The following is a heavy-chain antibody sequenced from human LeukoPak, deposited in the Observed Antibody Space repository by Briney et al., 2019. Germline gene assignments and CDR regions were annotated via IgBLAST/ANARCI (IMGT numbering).Heavy chain of an antibody. CDR2: IWYDGSNK. Sequence: GRSLRLSCAASGFTFSSYGMHWVRQAPGKGLEWVAVIWYDGSNKYYADSVKGRFTISRDNSKNTLYLQMNSLRAEDTAVYYCARDRGQYYFDYWGQGTLVTVSS. V-gene: IGHV3-33*01. CDR3: ARDRGQYYFDY. CDR1: GFTFSSYG. J-gene: IGHJ4*02.